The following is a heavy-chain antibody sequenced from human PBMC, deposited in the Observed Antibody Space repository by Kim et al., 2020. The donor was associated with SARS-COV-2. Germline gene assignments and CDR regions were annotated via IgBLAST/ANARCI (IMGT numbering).Heavy chain of an antibody. CDR3: RAKVSYNL. V-gene: IGHV3-23*01. Sequence: GGSLRLSCAASGFTFSSHAMSWVRQAPGKGLEWLSSISGSGGNTYYADSVKGRFSISRDNSKNTLYLQMNNLRAEDTAVCYCRAKVSYNLWGQGTLVTVS. CDR1: GFTFSSHA. CDR2: ISGSGGNT. D-gene: IGHD3-10*01. J-gene: IGHJ4*02.